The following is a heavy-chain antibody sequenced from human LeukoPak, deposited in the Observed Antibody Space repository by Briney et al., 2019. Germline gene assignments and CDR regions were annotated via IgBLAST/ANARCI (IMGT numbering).Heavy chain of an antibody. V-gene: IGHV4-31*03. CDR2: IYHSGST. CDR1: GDSISSVGYY. D-gene: IGHD6-13*01. J-gene: IGHJ5*02. CDR3: ARAAIAVAGTGRWFDP. Sequence: SETLSLTCTVSGDSISSVGYYWSWIRQHPGKGLEWIGYIYHSGSTYYNPSLKSRATISVDTSKNQFSLKLTSVFAADTTVYYCARAAIAVAGTGRWFDPWGQGALVTVSS.